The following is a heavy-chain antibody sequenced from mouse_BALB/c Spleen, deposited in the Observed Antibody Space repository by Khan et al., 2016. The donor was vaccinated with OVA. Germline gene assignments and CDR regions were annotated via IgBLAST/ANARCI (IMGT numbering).Heavy chain of an antibody. CDR1: GYTFSNYG. V-gene: IGHV5-6*01. CDR2: INPDGCYT. CDR3: ARRVSGSFAY. J-gene: IGHJ3*01. Sequence: VQLVESGADLVKPGASVKLSCAASGYTFSNYGMSWVRQIPDQSLEWVATINPDGCYTNYPDTVKGRSTISRNKADNTLYLQMSSLKSEDTAIYYCARRVSGSFAYWGQGTLVTVST.